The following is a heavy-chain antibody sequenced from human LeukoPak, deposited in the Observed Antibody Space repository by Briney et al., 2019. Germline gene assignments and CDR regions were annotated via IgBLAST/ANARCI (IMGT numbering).Heavy chain of an antibody. V-gene: IGHV4-59*11. CDR1: GGSISGHS. Sequence: SETLSLTCTVSGGSISGHSCGWIRQPPGKGLEWLGYIYYTGSTSYNPSLESRVTISLDMSKNQLSLRLSSMTSADTAVYYCARGRLSGSSHFDHWGQGTLVTVSS. D-gene: IGHD6-13*01. CDR3: ARGRLSGSSHFDH. CDR2: IYYTGST. J-gene: IGHJ4*02.